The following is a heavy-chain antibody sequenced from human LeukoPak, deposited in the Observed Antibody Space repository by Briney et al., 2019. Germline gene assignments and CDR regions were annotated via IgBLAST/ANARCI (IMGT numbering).Heavy chain of an antibody. J-gene: IGHJ4*02. Sequence: SETLSLTCTVPGGSISSSSYYWGWIRQPPGKGLEWIGSIYYSGSTYYNPSLKSRVTISVDTSKNQFSLKLSSVTAADTAVYYCARHSGGSYYVDYWGQGTLVTVSS. CDR1: GGSISSSSYY. D-gene: IGHD1-26*01. CDR3: ARHSGGSYYVDY. V-gene: IGHV4-39*01. CDR2: IYYSGST.